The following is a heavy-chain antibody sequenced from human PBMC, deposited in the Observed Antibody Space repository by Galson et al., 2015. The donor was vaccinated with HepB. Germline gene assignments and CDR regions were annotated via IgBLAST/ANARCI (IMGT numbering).Heavy chain of an antibody. D-gene: IGHD3-10*02. V-gene: IGHV1-8*01. CDR3: ASNLAVRYYYYYMDV. CDR2: MNPNSGNT. CDR1: GYTFTSYD. Sequence: SVKVSCKASGYTFTSYDINWVRQATGQGLEWMGWMNPNSGNTGYAQKFQGRVTMTRNTSISTAYMELSSLRSEDTAVYYCASNLAVRYYYYYMDVWGKGTTVTVSS. J-gene: IGHJ6*03.